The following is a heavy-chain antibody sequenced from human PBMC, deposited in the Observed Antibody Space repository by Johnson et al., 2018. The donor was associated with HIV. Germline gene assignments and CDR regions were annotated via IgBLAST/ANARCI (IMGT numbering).Heavy chain of an antibody. CDR2: VLYDGGKK. D-gene: IGHD1-14*01. V-gene: IGHV3-30*02. CDR1: GFTFSSYA. J-gene: IGHJ3*01. CDR3: AKDQGGTYNLGAFDS. Sequence: QVQLVESGGGVVQPGGSLRLSYAASGFTFSSYALHWVRQAPGKGLEWVAVVLYDGGKKYYLESVQGRFNISRDNSKNTLHLQMNSLRPEDTALYYCAKDQGGTYNLGAFDSWGQGTMVTVSS.